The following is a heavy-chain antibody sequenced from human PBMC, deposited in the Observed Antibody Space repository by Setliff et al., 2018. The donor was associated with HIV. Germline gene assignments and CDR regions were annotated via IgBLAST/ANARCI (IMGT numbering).Heavy chain of an antibody. Sequence: ASETLSLTCTVSGYSISNDYYWGWIRQPPGKGLEWIASIYHSGNTYYNPSLKSRVTISVDTSSNQFSLRLSSVTAADAAVYYCAAFFVTPMTTQDFWGQGTLVTVSS. CDR2: IYHSGNT. CDR3: AAFFVTPMTTQDF. V-gene: IGHV4-38-2*02. J-gene: IGHJ4*02. D-gene: IGHD4-4*01. CDR1: GYSISNDYY.